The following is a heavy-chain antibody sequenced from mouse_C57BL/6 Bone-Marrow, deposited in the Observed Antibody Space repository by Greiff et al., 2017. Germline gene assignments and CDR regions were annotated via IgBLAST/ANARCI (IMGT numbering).Heavy chain of an antibody. CDR3: AREVLGSTTCDY. CDR1: GYTFTSYW. D-gene: IGHD1-1*01. V-gene: IGHV1-69*01. CDR2: IDPSDSYT. Sequence: QVQLQQPGAELVMPGASVKLSCKASGYTFTSYWMHWVKQRPGQGLEWIGEIDPSDSYTNYNQKFKGKSTLTVDKSSSTAYMQLSSLTSEDSAVYYCAREVLGSTTCDYWGQGTTLTVSS. J-gene: IGHJ2*01.